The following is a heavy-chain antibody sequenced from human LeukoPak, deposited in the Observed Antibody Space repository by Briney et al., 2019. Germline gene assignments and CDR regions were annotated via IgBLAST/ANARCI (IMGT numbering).Heavy chain of an antibody. CDR3: ARHGGYSSGWPDFFDY. J-gene: IGHJ4*02. V-gene: IGHV4-59*08. CDR2: IYYSGST. D-gene: IGHD6-19*01. Sequence: SETLSLTCTVSGGSISSYYWSWIRQPPGKGLEWIGYIYYSGSTNYNPSLKSRVTISVDTSKNQFSLKLSSVTAADTAVYYCARHGGYSSGWPDFFDYWGQGTPVTVSS. CDR1: GGSISSYY.